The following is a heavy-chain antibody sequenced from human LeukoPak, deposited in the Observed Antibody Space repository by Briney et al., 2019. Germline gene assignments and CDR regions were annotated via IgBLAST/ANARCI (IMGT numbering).Heavy chain of an antibody. J-gene: IGHJ4*02. Sequence: SETLSLTCNVSGGSISGYHWSWIRQPPGKGLEWLGYIYYSGSSNYNPSLKSRVTISADTSKNQFSLKLSSVTAADTAVYYCARGYGYFDYWGQGTLVTVSS. CDR1: GGSISGYH. CDR2: IYYSGSS. V-gene: IGHV4-59*01. CDR3: ARGYGYFDY. D-gene: IGHD4-17*01.